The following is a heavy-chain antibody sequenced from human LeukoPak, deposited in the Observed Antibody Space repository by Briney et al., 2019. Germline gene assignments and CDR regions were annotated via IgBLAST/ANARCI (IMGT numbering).Heavy chain of an antibody. Sequence: GGSLRLSCAASGFTVGNNYVTWVRQAPGKGLEWVSIIYSVGSTYYADSVKGRFTISRDNSKNTLYLQMNSLRAEDTAIYYCAGSLAYCGGDCRLGDYWGQGTLVTVSS. CDR2: IYSVGST. CDR1: GFTVGNNY. D-gene: IGHD2-21*02. J-gene: IGHJ4*02. CDR3: AGSLAYCGGDCRLGDY. V-gene: IGHV3-66*01.